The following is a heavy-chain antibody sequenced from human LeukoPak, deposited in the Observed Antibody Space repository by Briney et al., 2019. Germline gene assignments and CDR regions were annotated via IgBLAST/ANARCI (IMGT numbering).Heavy chain of an antibody. Sequence: ASVTVSCKASGGTFSSYAISWVRQAPGQGLEWMGGIIPIFGTANYAQKFQGRVTITADESTSTAYMELSSLRSEDTAVYYCARGLYSSPNWFDPGGQGTLVAVS. CDR2: IIPIFGTA. D-gene: IGHD4-11*01. J-gene: IGHJ5*02. CDR1: GGTFSSYA. CDR3: ARGLYSSPNWFDP. V-gene: IGHV1-69*01.